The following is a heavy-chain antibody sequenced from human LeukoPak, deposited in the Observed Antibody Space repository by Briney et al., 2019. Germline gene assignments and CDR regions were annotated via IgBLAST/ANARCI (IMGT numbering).Heavy chain of an antibody. CDR2: IEKDGSEK. J-gene: IGHJ4*02. V-gene: IGHV3-7*04. D-gene: IGHD6-19*01. CDR3: VGGVGWLSDY. Sequence: GGSLRLSCAASGFILSSYWMSWVRQAPGKGPEWVANIEKDGSEKNYVDSVKGRFTISRDNAKNLMYLQMNSLRAEDTAVYYCVGGVGWLSDYWGQGTLVTVSS. CDR1: GFILSSYW.